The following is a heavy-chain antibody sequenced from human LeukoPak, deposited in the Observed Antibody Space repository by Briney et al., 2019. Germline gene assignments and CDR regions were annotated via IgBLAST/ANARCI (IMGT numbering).Heavy chain of an antibody. CDR2: IYHSGST. Sequence: PSETLSLTCTVSGGSISSSSYYWGWIRQPPGKGLEWIGSIYHSGSTNYNPSLKSRVTISVDKSKNQFSLKLSSVTAADTAVYYCASRGYSYGPGRMDVWGQGTTVTVSS. CDR3: ASRGYSYGPGRMDV. J-gene: IGHJ6*02. D-gene: IGHD5-18*01. V-gene: IGHV4-39*07. CDR1: GGSISSSSYY.